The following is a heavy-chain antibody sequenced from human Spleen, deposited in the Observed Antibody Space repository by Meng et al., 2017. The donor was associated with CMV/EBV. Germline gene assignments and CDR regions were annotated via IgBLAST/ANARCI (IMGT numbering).Heavy chain of an antibody. CDR1: GFTFDDYG. CDR3: AVFGRSYDY. D-gene: IGHD3-3*01. V-gene: IGHV3-20*04. J-gene: IGHJ4*02. Sequence: GESLKISCAASGFTFDDYGMSWVRQAPGKGLECVSGINWNGAKTGYADSVKGRFTISRDNVKNSLYLQMNSLRDEDTALYYCAVFGRSYDYWGQGILVTVSS. CDR2: INWNGAKT.